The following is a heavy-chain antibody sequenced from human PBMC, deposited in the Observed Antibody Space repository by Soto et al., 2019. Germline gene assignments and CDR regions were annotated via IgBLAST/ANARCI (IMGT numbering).Heavy chain of an antibody. D-gene: IGHD2-15*01. V-gene: IGHV4-30-2*01. CDR3: ARDGGNDRYYFDY. CDR1: DGSISSGGYS. Sequence: QLQLQESGSGLVKPSQTLSLTCAVSDGSISSGGYSWSWIRQPPGKGLEWIGYIYHSGSTYYNPSLKSRVTISVDRSKHQFSLKLSSVTAADTAVYYCARDGGNDRYYFDYWGQGTLVTVSS. CDR2: IYHSGST. J-gene: IGHJ4*02.